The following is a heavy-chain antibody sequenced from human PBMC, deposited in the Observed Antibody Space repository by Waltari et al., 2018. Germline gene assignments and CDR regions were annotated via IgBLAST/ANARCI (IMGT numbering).Heavy chain of an antibody. CDR2: IANSGTP. J-gene: IGHJ6*02. Sequence: QVQLQQSGPGLVKPSQPLTLIYTVSGGSMTSEYSYWSWIRQHPGKGLEWIGFIANSGTPYYNPSLKSVVDMSIDTSKNQFSLKVNSVTAADTAVYYCAKGGGGTRDGMDVWGQGTTVTVSS. V-gene: IGHV4-31*01. D-gene: IGHD2-2*01. CDR1: GGSMTSEYSY. CDR3: AKGGGGTRDGMDV.